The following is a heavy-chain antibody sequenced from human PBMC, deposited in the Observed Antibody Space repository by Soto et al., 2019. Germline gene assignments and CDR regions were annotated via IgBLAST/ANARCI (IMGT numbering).Heavy chain of an antibody. J-gene: IGHJ4*02. CDR2: ISYDGSNK. CDR3: AKDWYYFDY. D-gene: IGHD2-8*02. CDR1: GFTFSSYG. Sequence: QVQLVESGGGVVQPGRSLRLSCAASGFTFSSYGMHWVRQAPGKGLEWVAVISYDGSNKYYADSVKGRFTISRDNSKNTLYLQMNSLRAEDTAVYYCAKDWYYFDYWGQGTLFTVSS. V-gene: IGHV3-30*18.